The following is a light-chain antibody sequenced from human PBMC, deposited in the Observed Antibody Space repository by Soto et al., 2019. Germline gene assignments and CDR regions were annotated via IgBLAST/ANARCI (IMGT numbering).Light chain of an antibody. V-gene: IGKV3-20*01. J-gene: IGKJ3*01. CDR2: GAS. CDR3: HQYGSSPLT. Sequence: EIVLTQSPGTLSLSPGERVILTCRASESVTSNYLAWYQQRPGQAPRLLIYGASTRATGIPDRFSGSGSGTDFTLTISRLAPEDFAMYYCHQYGSSPLTFGPGTKGIS. CDR1: ESVTSNY.